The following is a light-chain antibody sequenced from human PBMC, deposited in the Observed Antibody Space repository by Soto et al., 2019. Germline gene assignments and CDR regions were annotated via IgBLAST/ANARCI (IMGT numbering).Light chain of an antibody. V-gene: IGLV2-14*01. CDR3: SSYTSSSTLDVL. CDR2: ELI. J-gene: IGLJ2*01. Sequence: QSALTQPASVSGSPGQSITISCTGTRSDVGAYNYVSWYQQHPGKAPKLMIYELINRPSGVSNRFSGSKSGNTASLTISGLQVEDEADYYCSSYTSSSTLDVLFGGGTKVTVL. CDR1: RSDVGAYNY.